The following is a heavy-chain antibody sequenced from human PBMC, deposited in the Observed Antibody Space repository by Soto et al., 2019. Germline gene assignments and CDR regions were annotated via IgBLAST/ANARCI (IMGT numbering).Heavy chain of an antibody. CDR3: AKERAGSSSFGRYVY. CDR2: ISGSGGST. Sequence: GGSLRLSCAASGFTSSSYAMSWVRQAPGKGLEWVSAISGSGGSTYYADSVKGRFTISRDNSKNTLYLQMNSLRAEDTAVYYCAKERAGSSSFGRYVYWGQGTLVTVSS. J-gene: IGHJ4*02. V-gene: IGHV3-23*01. D-gene: IGHD6-6*01. CDR1: GFTSSSYA.